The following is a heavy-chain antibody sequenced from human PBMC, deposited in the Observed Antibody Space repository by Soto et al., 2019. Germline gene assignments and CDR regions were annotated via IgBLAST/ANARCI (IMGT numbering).Heavy chain of an antibody. CDR2: ISSSSSYI. J-gene: IGHJ3*02. CDR3: ARGGGDSSSPTGAFDI. CDR1: GFTFSSYS. V-gene: IGHV3-21*01. D-gene: IGHD6-6*01. Sequence: GGSLRLSCAASGFTFSSYSMNWVRQAPGKGLEWVSSISSSSSYIYYADSVKGRFTISRDNAKNSLYLQMNSLRAEDTAVYYCARGGGDSSSPTGAFDIWGQGTMVTVSS.